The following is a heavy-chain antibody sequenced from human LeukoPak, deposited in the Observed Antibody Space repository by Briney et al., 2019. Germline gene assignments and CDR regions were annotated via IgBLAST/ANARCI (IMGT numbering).Heavy chain of an antibody. CDR3: ARDYGSGRRYYYMDV. CDR2: IHYNGNT. Sequence: PSETLSLTCTVSGGSIRSFDNYWVWIRQPPGKGLEWIGGIHYNGNTYYYPSLKSRVTISVDTSKNQFSLRLSSVTAADTAVYYCARDYGSGRRYYYMDVWGKGTTVTVSS. CDR1: GGSIRSFDNY. J-gene: IGHJ6*03. D-gene: IGHD3-10*01. V-gene: IGHV4-39*07.